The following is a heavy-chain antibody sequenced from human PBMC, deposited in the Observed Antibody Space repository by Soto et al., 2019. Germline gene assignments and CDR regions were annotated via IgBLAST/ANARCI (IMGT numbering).Heavy chain of an antibody. V-gene: IGHV1-24*01. J-gene: IGHJ4*02. CDR1: GYTLTELS. D-gene: IGHD2-2*01. Sequence: ASVKVSWKVSGYTLTELSMHWVRQAPGKGLEWMGGFDPEDGETIYAQKFQGRVTMTEDTSTDTAYMELSSLRSEDTAVYYCATYLIVVVPAAMEIQRPLVHWGQGTLVTVSS. CDR2: FDPEDGET. CDR3: ATYLIVVVPAAMEIQRPLVH.